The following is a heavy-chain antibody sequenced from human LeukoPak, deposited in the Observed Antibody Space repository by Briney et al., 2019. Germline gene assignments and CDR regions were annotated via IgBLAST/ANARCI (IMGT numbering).Heavy chain of an antibody. CDR2: INHSGST. J-gene: IGHJ6*02. D-gene: IGHD3-3*01. V-gene: IGHV4-34*01. CDR1: GGSFSGYY. CDR3: ARMDFWSGPYGMDV. Sequence: PSETLSLTCAVYGGSFSGYYWSWIRQPPGKGLEWIGEINHSGSTNYNPSLKSRVTISVDTSKNQFSLKLSSVTAADTAVYYCARMDFWSGPYGMDVWGQGTTVTVSS.